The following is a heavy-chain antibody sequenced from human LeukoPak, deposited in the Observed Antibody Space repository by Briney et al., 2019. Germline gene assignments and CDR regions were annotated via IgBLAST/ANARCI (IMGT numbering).Heavy chain of an antibody. CDR1: GGSISSNNYY. V-gene: IGHV4-39*01. D-gene: IGHD1-14*01. CDR3: ARDRSSYFDY. J-gene: IGHJ4*02. CDR2: IYNSGST. Sequence: SETLSLTCTVSGGSISSNNYYWGWIRQPPGKGLEWIGSIYNSGSTYYNPSLKSRFTISVDTSKNQFALKLSSVTAADTAVYYCARDRSSYFDYWGQGTLVTVSS.